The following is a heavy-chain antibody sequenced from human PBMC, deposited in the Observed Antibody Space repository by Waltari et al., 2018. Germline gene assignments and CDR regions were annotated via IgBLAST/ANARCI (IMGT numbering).Heavy chain of an antibody. J-gene: IGHJ4*02. D-gene: IGHD2-21*01. CDR2: GRRDGAGK. CDR3: ATAGAYSPQGGRYYYDS. V-gene: IGHV3-7*03. Sequence: EVQLVESGGGSVQPGGSLTLSCSGSGLNFNNEWMGWLRQAPGWLAKGRRDGAGKNYVDSVKGRFTISRDNAENSLFLQMNSLSAEDTAVYYCATAGAYSPQGGRYYYDSWGQGTVVSVS. CDR1: GLNFNNEW.